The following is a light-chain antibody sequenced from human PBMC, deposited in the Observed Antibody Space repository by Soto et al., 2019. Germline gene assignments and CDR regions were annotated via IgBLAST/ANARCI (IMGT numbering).Light chain of an antibody. J-gene: IGKJ1*01. CDR3: QQYSRAPLT. Sequence: IVLTQSPATLSLSPGARATLACRASQSVSSYLAWYQQKPGQSPRLVIYDASSRATGIPDRFSASGSWTDFTLTICRLEAEDFAVYYCQQYSRAPLTFGQVAMVDIK. V-gene: IGKV3-20*01. CDR2: DAS. CDR1: QSVSSY.